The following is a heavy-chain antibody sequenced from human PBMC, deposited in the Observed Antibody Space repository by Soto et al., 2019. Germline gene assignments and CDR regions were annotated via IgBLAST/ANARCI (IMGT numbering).Heavy chain of an antibody. J-gene: IGHJ4*02. CDR3: AKVSQLLLRFSYSFDS. D-gene: IGHD2-15*01. CDR2: VGAIGGTT. Sequence: GGSLRLSCAASGFTFSNYAMSWVRQAPGKGLEWVSAVGAIGGTTDYADSVRGRFSIFRDTSKNTLYLQMNSLTAADTAVYYCAKVSQLLLRFSYSFDSWGQGTQVTVSS. CDR1: GFTFSNYA. V-gene: IGHV3-23*01.